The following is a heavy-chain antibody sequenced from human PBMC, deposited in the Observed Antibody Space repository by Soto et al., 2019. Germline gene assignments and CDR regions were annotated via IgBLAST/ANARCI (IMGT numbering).Heavy chain of an antibody. CDR1: GYTFTSYG. J-gene: IGHJ6*02. D-gene: IGHD4-4*01. CDR3: ARDGSDYRPLYYYYGMDV. V-gene: IGHV1-18*04. Sequence: RASVKVSCKASGYTFTSYGISWVRQAPGQGLEWMGWISAYNGNTNYAQKLQGRVTMTTDTSTSTAYMELRSLRSDDTAVYYCARDGSDYRPLYYYYGMDVWGQGTTVTVSS. CDR2: ISAYNGNT.